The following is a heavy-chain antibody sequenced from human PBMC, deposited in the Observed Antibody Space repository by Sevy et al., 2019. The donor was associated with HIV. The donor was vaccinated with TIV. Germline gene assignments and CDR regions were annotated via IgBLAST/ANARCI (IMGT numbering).Heavy chain of an antibody. CDR3: ARKYYDILTGYYRFDP. V-gene: IGHV5-51*01. J-gene: IGHJ5*02. CDR1: GYSFTSYW. CDR2: IYPGDSDT. D-gene: IGHD3-9*01. Sequence: GESLKISCKGSGYSFTSYWIGWVRQMPGKGLEWMGIIYPGDSDTRYSPAFQGQVTITAAKSNSTAYLQWRSLKASDTAMYYCARKYYDILTGYYRFDPWGQGTLVTVSS.